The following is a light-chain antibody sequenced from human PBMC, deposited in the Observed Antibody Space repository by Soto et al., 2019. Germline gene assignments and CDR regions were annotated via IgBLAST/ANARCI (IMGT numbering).Light chain of an antibody. J-gene: IGLJ1*01. CDR3: ATWDSSLSGGV. Sequence: QSVLTQSPSVSAAPGQKVTISCSGSSSNIENNYVSWYRQLPGTAPALLIYEDNKRPSGIPDRFSGSKSGTSATLGITGLETGDEADYYCATWDSSLSGGVFGTGTKVTVL. CDR2: EDN. V-gene: IGLV1-51*02. CDR1: SSNIENNY.